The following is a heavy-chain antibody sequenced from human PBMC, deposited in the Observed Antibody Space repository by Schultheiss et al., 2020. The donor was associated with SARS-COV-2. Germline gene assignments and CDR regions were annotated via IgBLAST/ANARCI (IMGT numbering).Heavy chain of an antibody. CDR3: ARDQVGASGSHLGWFDP. CDR1: GFTFSSYA. CDR2: ISYDGSNK. Sequence: GGSLRLSCAASGFTFSSYAMHWVRQAPGKGLEWVAVISYDGSNKYYADSVKGRFTISRDNSKNTLYLQMNSLRAEDTAVYYCARDQVGASGSHLGWFDPWGQGTLVTVSS. D-gene: IGHD1-26*01. V-gene: IGHV3-30*04. J-gene: IGHJ5*02.